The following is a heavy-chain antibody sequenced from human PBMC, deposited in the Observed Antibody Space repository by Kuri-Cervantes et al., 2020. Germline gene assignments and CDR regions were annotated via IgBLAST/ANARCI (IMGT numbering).Heavy chain of an antibody. Sequence: SETLSLTCTVSGGSISSSSYYWGWIRQPPGKGLEWIGSIYYSGGTYYNPSLKIRVTMSVDTSKNQFSLQLSSVTAADTAVYYCARYTPKLWFGDHKFDYWGQGTLVTVSS. D-gene: IGHD3-10*01. CDR2: IYYSGGT. V-gene: IGHV4-39*07. CDR1: GGSISSSSYY. J-gene: IGHJ4*02. CDR3: ARYTPKLWFGDHKFDY.